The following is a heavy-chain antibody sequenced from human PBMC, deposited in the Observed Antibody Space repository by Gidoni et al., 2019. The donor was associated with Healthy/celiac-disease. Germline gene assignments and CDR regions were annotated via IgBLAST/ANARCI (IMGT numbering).Heavy chain of an antibody. CDR2: ISYDGSNK. Sequence: QVQLVESGGGVVQPGRSLRLSGAASGFTSSSYAMHWVRQAPGKGLEWVAVISYDGSNKYYADSVKGRFTISRDNSKNTLYLQMNSLRAEDTAVYYCARDEVATITGGYFDYWGQGTLVTVSS. V-gene: IGHV3-30*04. CDR3: ARDEVATITGGYFDY. CDR1: GFTSSSYA. J-gene: IGHJ4*02. D-gene: IGHD5-12*01.